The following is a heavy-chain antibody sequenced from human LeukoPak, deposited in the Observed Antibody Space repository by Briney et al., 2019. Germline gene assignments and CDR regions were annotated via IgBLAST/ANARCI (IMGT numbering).Heavy chain of an antibody. D-gene: IGHD1-26*01. Sequence: PGGSLRLSCGVTGFTFSNEWMHWVRQAPGKGLEWVALINQDGSAKQYVDSVKGRFTISRDNAKNSVYLQINSLRVEDTAVYYCVRLPRSNSVYGGRGPLATVSS. V-gene: IGHV3-7*01. CDR1: GFTFSNEW. CDR2: INQDGSAK. J-gene: IGHJ4*02. CDR3: VRLPRSNSVY.